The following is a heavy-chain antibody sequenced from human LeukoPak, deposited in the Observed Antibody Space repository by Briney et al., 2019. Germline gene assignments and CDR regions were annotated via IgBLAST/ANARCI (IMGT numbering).Heavy chain of an antibody. CDR2: ISGSGNRT. V-gene: IGHV3-23*01. Sequence: GGSLRLPCAVSGFTFTSYAIAWVRQAPGKGLEWVSTISGSGNRTYYAKSVKGRFTLSRDKSTSMVYLQMSSLRVEETAVYYCARVQYGYLSGSYRIFFDYWGQGALVTVSP. J-gene: IGHJ4*02. CDR3: ARVQYGYLSGSYRIFFDY. D-gene: IGHD3-10*01. CDR1: GFTFTSYA.